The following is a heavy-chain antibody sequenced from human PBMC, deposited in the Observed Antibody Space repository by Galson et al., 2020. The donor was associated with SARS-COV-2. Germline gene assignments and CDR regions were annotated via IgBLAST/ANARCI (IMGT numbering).Heavy chain of an antibody. D-gene: IGHD4-17*01. Sequence: SETLCLTCTVSGGSISSYYWSWIRQPPGKGLEWIGYIYYSGSTNYNPSLKSRVTISVDTSKNQFSLKLSSVTAADTAVYYCARGRGTTVTTFDYWGQGTLVTVSS. CDR1: GGSISSYY. V-gene: IGHV4-59*01. CDR3: ARGRGTTVTTFDY. CDR2: IYYSGST. J-gene: IGHJ4*02.